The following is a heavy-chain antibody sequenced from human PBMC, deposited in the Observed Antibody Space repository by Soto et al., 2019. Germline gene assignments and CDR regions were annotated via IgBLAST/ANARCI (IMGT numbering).Heavy chain of an antibody. J-gene: IGHJ6*02. CDR1: GYTFTSYG. CDR3: ARDRYSSSWYPNSGDYYYGMDV. D-gene: IGHD6-13*01. Sequence: ASVKVSCKASGYTFTSYGISWVRQAPGQGLEWMGWISAYNGNTNYAQKLQGRVTMTKDTSTSTAYMELRSLRSDDTAVYYCARDRYSSSWYPNSGDYYYGMDVWGQGTTVTVSS. CDR2: ISAYNGNT. V-gene: IGHV1-18*04.